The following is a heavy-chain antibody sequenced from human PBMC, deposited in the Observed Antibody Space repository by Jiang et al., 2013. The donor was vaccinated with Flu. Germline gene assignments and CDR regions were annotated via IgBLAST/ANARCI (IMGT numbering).Heavy chain of an antibody. Sequence: VQLVESGGGVVQPGRSLRLSCAASGFTFSSYDMYWVRQAPGKGLEWVALISYDGNNKFYADSVKGRFTISRENFIDTLYLQMNSPRFEDTAVYYCVAAGDADTGFFDYWGQGTLVTVSS. J-gene: IGHJ4*02. CDR2: ISYDGNNK. D-gene: IGHD3-16*01. CDR1: GFTFSSYD. CDR3: VAAGDADTGFFDY. V-gene: IGHV3-30-3*01.